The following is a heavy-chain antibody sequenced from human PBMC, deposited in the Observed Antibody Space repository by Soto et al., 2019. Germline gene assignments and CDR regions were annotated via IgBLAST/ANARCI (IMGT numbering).Heavy chain of an antibody. V-gene: IGHV4-59*12. J-gene: IGHJ4*02. Sequence: PSETLSLTCTVSGGSISSYYWSWIRQPPGKGLEWIGYIYYSGSTNYNPSLKSRVTISVDTSKNQFSLKLSSVTAADTAVYYCARKEYYYDSSGYYYDYWGQGTLVTVSS. CDR1: GGSISSYY. CDR2: IYYSGST. D-gene: IGHD3-22*01. CDR3: ARKEYYYDSSGYYYDY.